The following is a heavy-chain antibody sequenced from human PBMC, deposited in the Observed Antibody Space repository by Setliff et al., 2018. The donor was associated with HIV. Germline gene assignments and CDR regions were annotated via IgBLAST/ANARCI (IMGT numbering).Heavy chain of an antibody. CDR3: ARGRISVEAAPLGWFDP. V-gene: IGHV1-18*01. J-gene: IGHJ5*02. CDR2: ISGYKGNT. Sequence: ASVMVSCKASGYTFTNYAISWIRQAPGQGLEWLGWISGYKGNTNYAQKLQGRVTMTTETSTSTAYMELRSLRSDDTAVYYCARGRISVEAAPLGWFDPWGQGTLVTVSS. CDR1: GYTFTNYA. D-gene: IGHD6-6*01.